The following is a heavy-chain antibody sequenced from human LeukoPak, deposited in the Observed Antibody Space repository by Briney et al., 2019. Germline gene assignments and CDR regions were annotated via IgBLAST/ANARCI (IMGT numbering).Heavy chain of an antibody. Sequence: GGSLRLSCAASGFIFSNYWMSWVRQAPGKGLEWVANIKPDGSEAHYVDSVKGRFTISRDNAKNSLYLQMNSLRAEDAAVFYCVRDHSYYFDTTGYYYDAFDIWGQGTMVTVSS. J-gene: IGHJ3*02. D-gene: IGHD3-22*01. CDR3: VRDHSYYFDTTGYYYDAFDI. CDR1: GFIFSNYW. CDR2: IKPDGSEA. V-gene: IGHV3-7*04.